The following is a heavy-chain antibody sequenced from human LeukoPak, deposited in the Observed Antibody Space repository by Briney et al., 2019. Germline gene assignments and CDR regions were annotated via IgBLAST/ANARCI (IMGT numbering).Heavy chain of an antibody. V-gene: IGHV3-7*01. Sequence: GGSLRLSCAASGFTFSNYWMSWVRQAPGKGLEWVANIKQDGSDKYYVDSLKGRFTISRDNAKNSLYLQMNSLRAEDTAVYYCARETTYYYDSSGYTYYYYYYMDVWGKGTTVTISS. CDR3: ARETTYYYDSSGYTYYYYYYMDV. CDR2: IKQDGSDK. D-gene: IGHD3-22*01. J-gene: IGHJ6*03. CDR1: GFTFSNYW.